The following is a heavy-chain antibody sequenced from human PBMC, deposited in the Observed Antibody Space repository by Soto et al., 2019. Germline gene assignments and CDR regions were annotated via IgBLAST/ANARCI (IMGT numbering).Heavy chain of an antibody. D-gene: IGHD5-18*01. CDR1: GGSINTYY. CDR3: ARFLQRGYSLYSGLMDV. V-gene: IGHV4-4*07. Sequence: QVQLQESGPGLVKPSETLSLTCTVSGGSINTYYWHWIRQPAGKGLEWVGRVFSSGATSHNPSLYGQLRMSVDMFKSQFSQKLSPVTAAYTAVYYCARFLQRGYSLYSGLMDVWGRGSTVTVSS. J-gene: IGHJ6*01. CDR2: VFSSGAT.